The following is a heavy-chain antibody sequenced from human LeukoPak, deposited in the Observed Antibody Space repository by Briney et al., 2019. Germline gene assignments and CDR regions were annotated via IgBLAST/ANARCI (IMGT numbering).Heavy chain of an antibody. CDR2: IYYSGST. V-gene: IGHV4-59*01. CDR1: GGSISSYY. CDR3: ARDLGGRAAGRPYYFDY. Sequence: PSETLSLTCTVSGGSISSYYWSWIRQPPGKGLEWIGYIYYSGSTNYNPSLKSRVTISVDTSKDQFSLKLSSVTAADTAVYYCARDLGGRAAGRPYYFDYWGQGTLVTVSS. J-gene: IGHJ4*02. D-gene: IGHD6-13*01.